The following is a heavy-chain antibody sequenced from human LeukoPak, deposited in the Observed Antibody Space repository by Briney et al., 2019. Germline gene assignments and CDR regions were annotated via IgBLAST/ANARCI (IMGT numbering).Heavy chain of an antibody. CDR1: GFNFTNYN. V-gene: IGHV3-21*01. CDR2: IHSSSGSI. J-gene: IGHJ3*02. CDR3: ARDLAWDAFDI. Sequence: GGSLRLSCAASGFNFTNYNMNWVRQAPGKGLEWVSSIHSSSGSIYYADSQKGRFTISRDNAKNSLYLQMNSLRAEDTAVYYCARDLAWDAFDIWGQGTMVTVSS.